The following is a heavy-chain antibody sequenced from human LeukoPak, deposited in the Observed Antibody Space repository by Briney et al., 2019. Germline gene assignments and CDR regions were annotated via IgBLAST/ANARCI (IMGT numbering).Heavy chain of an antibody. D-gene: IGHD5-18*01. CDR1: GFTFSSYI. V-gene: IGHV3-21*01. CDR3: ARVRNTAMAKRFDP. CDR2: ISSSSSYI. J-gene: IGHJ5*02. Sequence: GGSLRLSCAASGFTFSSYIMNWVRQAPGKGLEWVSSISSSSSYIYYADSVKGRFTISRDNAKNSLYLQMNSLRAEDTAVYYCARVRNTAMAKRFDPWGQGTLVTVSS.